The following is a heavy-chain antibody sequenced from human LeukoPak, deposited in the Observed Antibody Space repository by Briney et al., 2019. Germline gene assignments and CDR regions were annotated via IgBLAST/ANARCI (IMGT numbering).Heavy chain of an antibody. Sequence: QPGGSLRLSCAASGFTFNTYAMSWVRQAPGKGLEWVSTIVGSGDSTYYADSVKGRFTISRDNSKNTVYLQTNSLRAEDTAVYYCAKGFYFGSGSYRYFDYWGQGTLATVSS. J-gene: IGHJ4*02. CDR2: IVGSGDST. CDR3: AKGFYFGSGSYRYFDY. V-gene: IGHV3-23*01. D-gene: IGHD3-10*01. CDR1: GFTFNTYA.